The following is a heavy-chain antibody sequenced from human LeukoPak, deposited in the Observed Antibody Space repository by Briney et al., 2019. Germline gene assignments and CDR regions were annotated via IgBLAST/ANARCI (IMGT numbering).Heavy chain of an antibody. CDR2: IYYSGST. J-gene: IGHJ4*02. CDR3: ARHEDWGVIDY. D-gene: IGHD3-16*02. Sequence: SETLSLTCTVSGGSISSYYWSWIGQPPGKGLEWIGYIYYSGSTNYNPSLKSRVTISVDTSKNQFSLKLSSVTAADTAVYYCARHEDWGVIDYWGQGTLVTVSS. V-gene: IGHV4-59*08. CDR1: GGSISSYY.